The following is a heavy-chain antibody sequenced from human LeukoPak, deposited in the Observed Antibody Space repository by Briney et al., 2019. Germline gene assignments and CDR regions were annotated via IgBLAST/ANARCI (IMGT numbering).Heavy chain of an antibody. J-gene: IGHJ6*03. CDR1: GGTFSSYA. CDR2: IIPIFGTA. Sequence: ASVKVSCKASGGTFSSYAISWVRQAPGQGLEWMGGIIPIFGTANYAQKFQGRVTITTDESTSTAYMELSSLRSEDTAVYYYASADIVVVPAGVDGGYYYYMDVWGKGTTVTVSS. V-gene: IGHV1-69*05. CDR3: ASADIVVVPAGVDGGYYYYMDV. D-gene: IGHD2-2*01.